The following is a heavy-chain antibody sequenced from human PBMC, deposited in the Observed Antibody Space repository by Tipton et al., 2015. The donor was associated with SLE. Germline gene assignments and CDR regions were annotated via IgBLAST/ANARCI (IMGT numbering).Heavy chain of an antibody. CDR1: GGSISSCGHY. V-gene: IGHV4-31*03. CDR2: IYYSGST. J-gene: IGHJ2*01. CDR3: ARRDGGGYFDL. D-gene: IGHD3-16*01. Sequence: LRLSCTVSGGSISSCGHYWSWIRQHPGKGLEWIGYIYYSGSTFYNPSLNSRVTISVDTSKNQFSLKLTSVTAADTAVYYCARRDGGGYFDLWGRGPLVTVSS.